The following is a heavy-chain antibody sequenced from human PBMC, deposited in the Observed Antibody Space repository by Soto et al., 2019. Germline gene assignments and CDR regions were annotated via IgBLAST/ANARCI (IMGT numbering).Heavy chain of an antibody. CDR3: ARDRGGVAGYYYGMDV. D-gene: IGHD6-19*01. CDR1: GGSISSYD. V-gene: IGHV4-59*01. J-gene: IGHJ6*02. Sequence: PSETLSVTCTVSGGSISSYDWSWIRKTPGKGLEWIGYMYYSGSTNYNPSLKSRVTISVDTSKNQFSLKLSSVTAADTAVYYCARDRGGVAGYYYGMDVWGQGTTVTVSS. CDR2: MYYSGST.